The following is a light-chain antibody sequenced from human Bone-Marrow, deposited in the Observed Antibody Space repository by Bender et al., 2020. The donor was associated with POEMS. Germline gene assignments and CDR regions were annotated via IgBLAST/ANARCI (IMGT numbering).Light chain of an antibody. J-gene: IGLJ2*01. CDR1: SSDVGAYNY. CDR3: CSYAGSVSYVI. V-gene: IGLV2-8*01. Sequence: QSALTQPPSATGSPGQSVTISCTGTSSDVGAYNYVSWYQQHPGKVPKVIIYEVSKRPSGVPDRFSGSKSGNTASLTISGLQDEDEAQYFCCSYAGSVSYVIFGGGTKVTVL. CDR2: EVS.